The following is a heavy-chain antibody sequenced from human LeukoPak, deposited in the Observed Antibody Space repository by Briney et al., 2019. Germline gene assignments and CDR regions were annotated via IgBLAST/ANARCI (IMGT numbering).Heavy chain of an antibody. Sequence: PSETLSLTCTVSVGSISSYYWSWIRQPPGKGLEWIGYIYYSGSTNYNPSLKSRVTISVDTSKNQFSLKRSSVTAADTAVYYCARHYGGAFDIWGQGTMVTVSS. J-gene: IGHJ3*02. CDR1: VGSISSYY. V-gene: IGHV4-59*08. CDR2: IYYSGST. CDR3: ARHYGGAFDI. D-gene: IGHD4-23*01.